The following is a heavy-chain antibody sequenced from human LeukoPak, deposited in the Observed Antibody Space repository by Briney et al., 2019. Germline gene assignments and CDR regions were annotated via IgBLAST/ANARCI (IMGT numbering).Heavy chain of an antibody. CDR2: ISSSSSTI. Sequence: GGSLRLSCAASGFTFSSYAMSWVRQAPGKGLEWVSYISSSSSTIYYADSVKGRFTISRDNAKNSLYLQMNSLRAEDTAVYYCARELVSDYWGQGTLVTVSS. CDR3: ARELVSDY. J-gene: IGHJ4*02. CDR1: GFTFSSYA. V-gene: IGHV3-48*01.